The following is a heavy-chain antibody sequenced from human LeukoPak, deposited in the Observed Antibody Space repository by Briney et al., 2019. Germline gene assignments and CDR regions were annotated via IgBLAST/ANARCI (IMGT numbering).Heavy chain of an antibody. CDR1: GFTFSYYA. Sequence: GGSLRLSCAASGFTFSYYAMSWVRQPPGKGLEWVSVISVGADSTYYADSVKGRFTISRDNSKNTLYLQMNSLRDEDTAVYYCAKILWRYGDLSPHDYWGQGTLVTV. D-gene: IGHD4-17*01. V-gene: IGHV3-23*01. CDR3: AKILWRYGDLSPHDY. J-gene: IGHJ4*02. CDR2: ISVGADST.